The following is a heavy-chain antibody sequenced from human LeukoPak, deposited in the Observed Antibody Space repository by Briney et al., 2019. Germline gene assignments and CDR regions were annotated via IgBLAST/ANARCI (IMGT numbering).Heavy chain of an antibody. CDR3: ARGGGDYTNDYFDY. CDR2: IIPILGTA. Sequence: SVKVSCKASGDTFSSYAISWVRQAPGQGLEWMGRIIPILGTANYAQKFQGRVTITADKSTSTAYMELSSLRSEDTAVYYCARGGGDYTNDYFDYWGQGTLVTVSS. D-gene: IGHD2-21*02. V-gene: IGHV1-69*04. CDR1: GDTFSSYA. J-gene: IGHJ4*02.